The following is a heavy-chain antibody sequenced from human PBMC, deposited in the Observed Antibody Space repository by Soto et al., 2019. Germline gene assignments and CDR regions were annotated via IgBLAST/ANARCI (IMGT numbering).Heavy chain of an antibody. CDR1: GYSISSGYY. V-gene: IGHV4-38-2*02. Sequence: SETLSLTCAVSGYSISSGYYWGWIRQPPGKGLVWIGSIYHSGSTYYNPSLKSRVIISVDTSKNQFSLKLSSVSAADTAVYYCARDLPPDYYDSSGLDAFDIWGQGTMVTVSS. CDR3: ARDLPPDYYDSSGLDAFDI. D-gene: IGHD3-22*01. CDR2: IYHSGST. J-gene: IGHJ3*02.